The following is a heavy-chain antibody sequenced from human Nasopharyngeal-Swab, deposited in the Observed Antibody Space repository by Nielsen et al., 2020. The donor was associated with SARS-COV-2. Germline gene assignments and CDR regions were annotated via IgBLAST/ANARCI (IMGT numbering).Heavy chain of an antibody. CDR3: ARSHSSSWYGDY. V-gene: IGHV1-2*06. CDR2: INPNSGGT. D-gene: IGHD6-13*01. Sequence: SVKVSCKASGYTFTGYYMHWVRQAPGQGLEWMGRINPNSGGTNYAQKFQGRVTMTRDTSISTAYMELSRLSSDDTAVYYCARSHSSSWYGDYWGQGTLVTVSS. CDR1: GYTFTGYY. J-gene: IGHJ4*02.